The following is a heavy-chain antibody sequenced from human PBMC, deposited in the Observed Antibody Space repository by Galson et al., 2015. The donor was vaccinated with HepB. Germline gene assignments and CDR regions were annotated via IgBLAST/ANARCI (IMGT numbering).Heavy chain of an antibody. CDR2: ISAYNGNT. V-gene: IGHV1-18*01. CDR1: GYTFTSYG. D-gene: IGHD3-9*01. Sequence: SVKVSCKASGYTFTSYGISWVRQAPGQGLEWMGWISAYNGNTNYAQKLQGRVTMTTDTSTSTAYMELRSLRSDDTAVYYCARDRSDYDILTGQIDYFDYWGQGTLVTVSS. J-gene: IGHJ4*02. CDR3: ARDRSDYDILTGQIDYFDY.